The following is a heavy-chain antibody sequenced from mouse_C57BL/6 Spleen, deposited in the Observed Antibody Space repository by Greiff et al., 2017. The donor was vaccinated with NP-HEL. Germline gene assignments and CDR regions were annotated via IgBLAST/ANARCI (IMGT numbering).Heavy chain of an antibody. CDR2: IYPGDGDT. CDR3: ARSGIHYYGSPYFDY. CDR1: GYAFSSSW. Sequence: QVQLKESGPELVKPGASVKISCKASGYAFSSSWMNWVKQRPGKGLEWIGRIYPGDGDTNYNGKFKGKATLTADKSSSTAYMQLSSLTSEDSAVYFCARSGIHYYGSPYFDYWGQGTTLTVSS. J-gene: IGHJ2*01. D-gene: IGHD1-1*01. V-gene: IGHV1-82*01.